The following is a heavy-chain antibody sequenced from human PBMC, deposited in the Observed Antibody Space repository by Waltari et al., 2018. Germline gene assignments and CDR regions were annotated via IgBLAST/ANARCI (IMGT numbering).Heavy chain of an antibody. CDR3: ARNGYYCIDF. V-gene: IGHV4-4*02. J-gene: IGHJ4*02. D-gene: IGHD3-22*01. CDR2: IHHTGNT. Sequence: QVQLQESGPGLVEPSGTLSLTCAVSGGHISSHDWWSWVRQPPGKGLEWIAEIHHTGNTNYNPSLKSRVTISVDTSKNQFSLKLTSLTAADTAIYYCARNGYYCIDFWGQGTLVTVSS. CDR1: GGHISSHDW.